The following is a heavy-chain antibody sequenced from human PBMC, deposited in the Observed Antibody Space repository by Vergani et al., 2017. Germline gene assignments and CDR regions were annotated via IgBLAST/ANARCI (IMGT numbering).Heavy chain of an antibody. CDR2: ISGSGGST. D-gene: IGHD6-13*01. CDR1: GFTFSSYA. Sequence: EVQLLESGGGLVQPGGSLRLSCAASGFTFSSYAMSWVRQAPGKGLEWVSAISGSGGSTYYADSVKGRFTISRDNSKNTLYLQMNSLRAEDTAVYYCAKDVARRSSWYQDYYYGMDVWGQGTTVTVSS. CDR3: AKDVARRSSWYQDYYYGMDV. V-gene: IGHV3-23*01. J-gene: IGHJ6*02.